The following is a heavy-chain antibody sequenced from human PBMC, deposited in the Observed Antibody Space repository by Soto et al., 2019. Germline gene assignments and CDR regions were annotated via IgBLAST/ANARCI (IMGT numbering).Heavy chain of an antibody. Sequence: SETLSLTCSVTGASINSANWWVWVRQPPGKGLEWIGEIYHIGSTTYNPSLKSRATISVDKSKNQFSLIVTSVTAADTAVYYCAKRYDFWSGRWYGLGVWGQGTTVTVSS. D-gene: IGHD3-3*01. J-gene: IGHJ6*02. CDR1: GASINSANW. CDR3: AKRYDFWSGRWYGLGV. CDR2: IYHIGST. V-gene: IGHV4-4*02.